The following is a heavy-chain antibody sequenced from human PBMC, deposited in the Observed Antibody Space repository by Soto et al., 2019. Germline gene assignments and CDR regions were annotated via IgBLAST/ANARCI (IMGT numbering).Heavy chain of an antibody. J-gene: IGHJ6*02. CDR1: GFTFTTFG. Sequence: QVQLVESGGGVVQPGGSLRLSCTASGFTFTTFGIHWVRQAPGKGLEWVALISYDGHNKYYSDPVKGRFTIYRDNYKNKLSLQMNSLRAEDKAVYYCAKDLQAYGDYNYYYYGMDVWGQGTTVSVSS. V-gene: IGHV3-30*18. CDR2: ISYDGHNK. CDR3: AKDLQAYGDYNYYYYGMDV. D-gene: IGHD4-17*01.